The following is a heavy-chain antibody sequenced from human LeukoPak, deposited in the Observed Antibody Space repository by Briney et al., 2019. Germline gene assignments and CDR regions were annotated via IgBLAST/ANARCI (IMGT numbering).Heavy chain of an antibody. CDR3: ARVSHGGAYFDY. CDR1: GGSISSGDYY. D-gene: IGHD3-16*01. V-gene: IGHV4-30-4*01. Sequence: SETLSLTCTVSGGSISSGDYYWSWIRQPPGKGLEWIGYIYYSGSTYYNPSLKSRVTISVDTSKNQFSLKLSSVTAADTAVYYCARVSHGGAYFDYWGQGTLVTVSS. CDR2: IYYSGST. J-gene: IGHJ4*02.